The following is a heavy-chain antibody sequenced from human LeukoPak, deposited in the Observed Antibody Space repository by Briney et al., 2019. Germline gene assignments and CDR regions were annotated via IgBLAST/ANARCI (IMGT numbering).Heavy chain of an antibody. CDR3: ARDSTPQHSSGYYPVHAFDI. V-gene: IGHV1-46*01. D-gene: IGHD3-22*01. J-gene: IGHJ3*02. CDR2: INPSGGST. Sequence: GASVKVSCKASGYTFTSYYMHWVRQAPGQGLEWMGNINPSGGSTSYAQKFQGRVTMTRDTSTSTVYMELSSLRSEDTAVYYCARDSTPQHSSGYYPVHAFDIWGQGTMVTVSS. CDR1: GYTFTSYY.